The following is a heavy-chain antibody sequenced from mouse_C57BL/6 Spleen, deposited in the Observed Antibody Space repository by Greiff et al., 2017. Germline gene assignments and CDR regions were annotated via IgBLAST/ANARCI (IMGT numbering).Heavy chain of an antibody. D-gene: IGHD1-1*01. J-gene: IGHJ2*01. V-gene: IGHV1-50*01. CDR2: IDPSDSYT. CDR3: ARGNSPYYYGSSYFDY. Sequence: VQLQQSGAELVKPGASVKLSCKASGYTFTSYWMQWVKQRPGQGLEWIGEIDPSDSYTNYNQKFKGKATLTVDTSSSTAYMQLSSLTSEDSAVYYCARGNSPYYYGSSYFDYWGQGTTLTVSS. CDR1: GYTFTSYW.